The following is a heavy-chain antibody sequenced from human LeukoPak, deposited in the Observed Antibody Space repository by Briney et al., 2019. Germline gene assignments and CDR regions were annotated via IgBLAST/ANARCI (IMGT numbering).Heavy chain of an antibody. CDR3: ARVRDRSSYFYDFDY. CDR1: GDSFSGPNYH. J-gene: IGHJ4*02. Sequence: SETPSLTYTVAGDSFSGPNYHWGWIRQPPGKGLEWIGCIHYSGSTNYNPSLKSRVTISVDTSKNQFSLKLSSVTAADTAVYYCARVRDRSSYFYDFDYWGQGTLVTVPS. CDR2: IHYSGST. V-gene: IGHV4-61*01. D-gene: IGHD3-22*01.